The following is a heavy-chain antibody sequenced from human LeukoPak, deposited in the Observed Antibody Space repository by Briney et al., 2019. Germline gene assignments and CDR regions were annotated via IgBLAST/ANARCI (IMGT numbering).Heavy chain of an antibody. CDR3: ARSPIQLSSKYYYYMDV. V-gene: IGHV3-66*02. CDR2: IYSGGST. CDR1: GFTVSSNY. D-gene: IGHD5-18*01. Sequence: GGSLRLSCAASGFTVSSNYMSWVRQAPGKGLEWVSVIYSGGSTYYADSVKGRFTISRDNSKNTLYLQMNSLRAEDTAVYYCARSPIQLSSKYYYYMDVWGKGTTVTVSS. J-gene: IGHJ6*03.